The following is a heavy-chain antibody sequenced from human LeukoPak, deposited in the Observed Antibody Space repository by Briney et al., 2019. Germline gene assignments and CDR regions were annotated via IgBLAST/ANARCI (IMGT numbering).Heavy chain of an antibody. D-gene: IGHD3-10*01. CDR3: VRGRAWFDP. J-gene: IGHJ5*02. CDR1: GGSISSYY. Sequence: SETLSLTCTVSGGSISSYYWSWIRQPPGKGLEWIGYVYYSGNTNYNSSPESRVTISVDTSKNQFSLRLNSVTAADTAVYYCVRGRAWFDPWGQGTLVTVSS. CDR2: VYYSGNT. V-gene: IGHV4-59*01.